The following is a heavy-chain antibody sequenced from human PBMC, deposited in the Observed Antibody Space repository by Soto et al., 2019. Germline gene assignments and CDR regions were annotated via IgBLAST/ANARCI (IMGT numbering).Heavy chain of an antibody. J-gene: IGHJ4*02. D-gene: IGHD1-26*01. Sequence: ASVKVSCKASGYTFTVYYMHWVRQAPGQGLEWMGWINPKSGGTMYPQKFQGRVTMTWDASISTAYMALTRLRSDDTAVYYCARDLAKGGGSAGFDYWGQGTLVTVSS. CDR2: INPKSGGT. CDR1: GYTFTVYY. CDR3: ARDLAKGGGSAGFDY. V-gene: IGHV1-2*02.